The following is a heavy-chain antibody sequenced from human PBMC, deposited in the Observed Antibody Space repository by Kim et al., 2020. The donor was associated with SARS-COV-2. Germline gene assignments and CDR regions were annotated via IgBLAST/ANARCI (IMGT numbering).Heavy chain of an antibody. CDR3: ERARDYYDSGGLGF. J-gene: IGHJ4*02. CDR2: ITSGGSYI. CDR1: GFTFSSYD. D-gene: IGHD3-22*01. Sequence: GGSLRLSCAASGFTFSSYDINWVRQAPGKVLEWDSSITSGGSYIHYADSVKGRFTISRDNAKNSLFLQMDRLRAEDTTVYYCERARDYYDSGGLGFWGQGTLVTVSS. V-gene: IGHV3-21*01.